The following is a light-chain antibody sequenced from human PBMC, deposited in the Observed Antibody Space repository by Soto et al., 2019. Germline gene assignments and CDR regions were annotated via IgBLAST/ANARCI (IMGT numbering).Light chain of an antibody. V-gene: IGLV2-23*01. CDR2: LDT. CDR3: CSYAGSYTLI. J-gene: IGLJ2*01. Sequence: QSALTQPASVSGSPGQSITISCTGTSSDVGGYNLVSWYQQHPGKAPKLIIYLDTQRPSGVSDRFSASKSGNTASLTISGLQTEDEADYYCCSYAGSYTLILGGGTKLTVL. CDR1: SSDVGGYNL.